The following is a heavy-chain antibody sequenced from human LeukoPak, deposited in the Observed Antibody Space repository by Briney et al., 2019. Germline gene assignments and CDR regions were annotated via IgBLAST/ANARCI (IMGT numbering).Heavy chain of an antibody. J-gene: IGHJ4*02. Sequence: GGSLRLSCAASGFTFRTYSMNWVRQAPGKGLEWVSYISSSSSSIFYADSVKGRFTISRDNAKNSLYLQMNSLRADDTAVYYCARDGSDYDIDYWGQGTLVTVSS. CDR2: ISSSSSSI. V-gene: IGHV3-48*01. CDR1: GFTFRTYS. D-gene: IGHD3-9*01. CDR3: ARDGSDYDIDY.